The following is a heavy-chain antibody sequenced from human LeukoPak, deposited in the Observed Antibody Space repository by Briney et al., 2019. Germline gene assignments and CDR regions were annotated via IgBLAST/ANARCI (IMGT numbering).Heavy chain of an antibody. CDR2: ISAGGGSI. D-gene: IGHD3-16*01. J-gene: IGHJ1*01. V-gene: IGHV3-23*01. CDR3: ARDEGHYAEAEFFLH. Sequence: GGSLRLSCAASEFTFSSHAMSWVRQAPGKGLEWVSAISAGGGSIYYADSVKGRFTISRDNYKSTLYLLMNSLRAEDTAVYYCARDEGHYAEAEFFLHWGQGTLVTVSS. CDR1: EFTFSSHA.